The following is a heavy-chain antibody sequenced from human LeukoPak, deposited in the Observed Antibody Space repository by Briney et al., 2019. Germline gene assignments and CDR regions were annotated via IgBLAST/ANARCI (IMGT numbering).Heavy chain of an antibody. Sequence: PRGSLRLSCPASGFTFSSYWMHWVRQAPGKGLVWVSRINSDGSSTSYADSVKGRFTISRDNAKNTLYLQMNSLRAEDTAVYYCARALYYYDSSGYYYYYYYYMDVWGKGTTVTVSS. D-gene: IGHD3-22*01. V-gene: IGHV3-74*01. CDR2: INSDGSST. CDR1: GFTFSSYW. J-gene: IGHJ6*03. CDR3: ARALYYYDSSGYYYYYYYYMDV.